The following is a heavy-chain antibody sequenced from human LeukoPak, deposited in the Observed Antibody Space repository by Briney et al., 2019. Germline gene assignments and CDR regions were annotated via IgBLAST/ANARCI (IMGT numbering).Heavy chain of an antibody. Sequence: ASVKVSCKASGYTFTSYDINWVRQATGQGLEWMGWMNPNSGNTGYAQKFQGRVTMTRNTSISTAYMELSSLRSEDTAVYYCARETGTEDVNWFDPGAREPWSPSPQ. CDR2: MNPNSGNT. D-gene: IGHD1-1*01. J-gene: IGHJ5*02. V-gene: IGHV1-8*01. CDR3: ARETGTEDVNWFDP. CDR1: GYTFTSYD.